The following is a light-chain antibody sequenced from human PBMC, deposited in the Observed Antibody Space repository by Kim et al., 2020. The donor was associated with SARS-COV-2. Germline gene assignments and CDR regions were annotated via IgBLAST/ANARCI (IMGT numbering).Light chain of an antibody. CDR2: GAS. CDR3: QQYNNWPPYT. CDR1: QSISSD. Sequence: SPGGRATLSCRASQSISSDLAWYQQKPGQAPRLLIYGASTRATDIPARFSGSGSGTDFTLTISSLQSEDFAVYYCQQYNNWPPYTFGQGTKVDIK. J-gene: IGKJ2*01. V-gene: IGKV3-15*01.